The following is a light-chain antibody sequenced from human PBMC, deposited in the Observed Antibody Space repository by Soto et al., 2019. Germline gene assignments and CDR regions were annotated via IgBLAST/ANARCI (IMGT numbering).Light chain of an antibody. CDR1: QSVISNY. CDR3: QQYGSSLTWT. CDR2: AAS. J-gene: IGKJ1*01. V-gene: IGKV3-20*01. Sequence: EVVLTQSPGTVSLSPGERVTLSCRASQSVISNYLAWFQQRPGQAPRLLIYAASSRATGIPDRYSGSGSGTDFPLSISRLEPEDFAVYYCQQYGSSLTWTFGQGTKVEIK.